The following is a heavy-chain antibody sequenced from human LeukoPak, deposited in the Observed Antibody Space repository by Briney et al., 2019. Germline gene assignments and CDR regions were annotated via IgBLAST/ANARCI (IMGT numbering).Heavy chain of an antibody. D-gene: IGHD3/OR15-3a*01. V-gene: IGHV3-23*01. CDR2: ISDSGGST. CDR1: GITLSNYG. CDR3: AKRGVVIRVILVGFHKEAYYFES. J-gene: IGHJ4*02. Sequence: GGSLRLSCAVSGITLSNYGMSWVRQAPGKGLEWVAGISDSGGSTKYAVSVKGRFTIARDNRKNTLYLQMNSLRAEDTAVYFCAKRGVVIRVILVGFHKEAYYFESWGQGALVTVSS.